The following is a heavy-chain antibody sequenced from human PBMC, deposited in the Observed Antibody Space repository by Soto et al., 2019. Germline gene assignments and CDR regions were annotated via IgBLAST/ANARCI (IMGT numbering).Heavy chain of an antibody. Sequence: PSETLSFTCTVSGGAVSSGTYYWSWIRRPPGKGLEWVGYIYYSGTTNYNPSLKSRVTISVDTSKNQFSLKLNSVTAADTAVYYCARSMYYYDSSGYSKEYYFDYWGPGTLVTVSS. CDR2: IYYSGTT. J-gene: IGHJ4*02. CDR1: GGAVSSGTYY. D-gene: IGHD3-22*01. CDR3: ARSMYYYDSSGYSKEYYFDY. V-gene: IGHV4-61*01.